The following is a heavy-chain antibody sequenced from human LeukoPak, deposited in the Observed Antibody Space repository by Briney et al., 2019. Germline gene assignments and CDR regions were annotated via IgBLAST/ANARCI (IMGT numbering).Heavy chain of an antibody. Sequence: GGSLRLSCAASGFTFSRYSMNWVRQAPGKALECISYISSSSSTIYYAVSVKGRFTISRDNAKNSLYLQMNSLIDEDTAVYYCARALVGATPFDYWGQGTLVTVSS. J-gene: IGHJ4*02. CDR1: GFTFSRYS. CDR2: ISSSSSTI. V-gene: IGHV3-48*02. D-gene: IGHD1-26*01. CDR3: ARALVGATPFDY.